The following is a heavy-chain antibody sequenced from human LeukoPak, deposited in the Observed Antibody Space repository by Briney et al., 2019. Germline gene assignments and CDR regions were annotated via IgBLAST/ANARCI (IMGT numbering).Heavy chain of an antibody. CDR2: IDSSGRTL. V-gene: IGHV3-48*01. J-gene: IGHJ4*02. Sequence: GGSPRLSCAPSGLTFNIYKMNWVRQAPGGGLGWISYIDSSGRTLYYADSVRGRFTISRDSAKNSLYLQMSSLRAEDTAVYYCASQMATIQTGDYWGQGTLVTVSS. CDR1: GLTFNIYK. CDR3: ASQMATIQTGDY. D-gene: IGHD5-24*01.